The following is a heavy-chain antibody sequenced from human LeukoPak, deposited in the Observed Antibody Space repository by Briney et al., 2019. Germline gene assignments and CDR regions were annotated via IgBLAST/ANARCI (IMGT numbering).Heavy chain of an antibody. Sequence: SETLSLTCAVSGGSFSEYYWSWIRQSPGKGLEWIGEVNHSGSATYNPSLRSRVTMSVDTSKRQFFLKMTSVTAADTAMYYCARPGKYLKWLLRRSWGVWGRGTMVTVSS. V-gene: IGHV4-34*01. CDR1: GGSFSEYY. CDR2: VNHSGSA. J-gene: IGHJ3*01. D-gene: IGHD3-3*01. CDR3: ARPGKYLKWLLRRSWGV.